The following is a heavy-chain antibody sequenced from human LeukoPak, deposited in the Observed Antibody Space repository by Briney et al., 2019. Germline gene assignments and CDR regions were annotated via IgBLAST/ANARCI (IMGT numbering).Heavy chain of an antibody. CDR2: IKHDGSEKQDGSEK. V-gene: IGHV3-7*01. Sequence: GGSLRLSCAASGFTFSQYWVSWVRQAPGKGLEWVANIKHDGSEKQDGSEKNYVDSVKGRFTISRDNAKNSLYLQMNNLRAEDTAVYYCARSGRGVDSFYFYMDVWGKGTTVTVSS. CDR3: ARSGRGVDSFYFYMDV. CDR1: GFTFSQYW. D-gene: IGHD3-10*01. J-gene: IGHJ6*03.